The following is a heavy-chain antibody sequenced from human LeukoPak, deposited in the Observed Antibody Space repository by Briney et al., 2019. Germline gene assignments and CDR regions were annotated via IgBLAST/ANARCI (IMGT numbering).Heavy chain of an antibody. CDR1: GFTFSDYW. D-gene: IGHD3-3*01. Sequence: GGSLRLSCAASGFTFSDYWMHWVRQVPGKGLVWVSRIKGDGSETNYADSVKGRFTISRDNSKNMLYLQMNSLRADDTAVYYCARDLELSAVYYFDSWGQGTLVIVSS. CDR3: ARDLELSAVYYFDS. J-gene: IGHJ4*02. CDR2: IKGDGSET. V-gene: IGHV3-74*01.